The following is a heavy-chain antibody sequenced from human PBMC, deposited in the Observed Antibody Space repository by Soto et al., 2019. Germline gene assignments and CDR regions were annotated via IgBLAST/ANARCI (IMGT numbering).Heavy chain of an antibody. CDR3: VKDSGHLVVITAATVEK. D-gene: IGHD2-21*02. J-gene: IGHJ4*02. CDR1: GFMFGTYG. V-gene: IGHV3-30*18. Sequence: QVQLVESGGGVVQPGGSLRLSCAASGFMFGTYGMHWVRQTPGKGLEWVAVMSYDGTNKYYADSVKGRFTISRDNSENPLYLQMNSLRSEDTAVYYCVKDSGHLVVITAATVEKWGRGTRVTVSS. CDR2: MSYDGTNK.